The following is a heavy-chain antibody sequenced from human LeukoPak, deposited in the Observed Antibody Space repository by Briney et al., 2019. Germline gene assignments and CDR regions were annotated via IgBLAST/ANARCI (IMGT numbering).Heavy chain of an antibody. J-gene: IGHJ5*02. V-gene: IGHV6-1*01. D-gene: IGHD6-19*01. CDR1: GDSVSSNSAA. CDR2: TYYRSEWYN. CDR3: AREALQWLVPNWSDP. Sequence: SQTLSLTCAISGDSVSSNSAAWNWIRQSPSRGLEWLGRTYYRSEWYNDYAVSVKSRITINPDTSKNQFSLQLNSVTPEDTAVYYCAREALQWLVPNWSDPWGQGTLVTLSS.